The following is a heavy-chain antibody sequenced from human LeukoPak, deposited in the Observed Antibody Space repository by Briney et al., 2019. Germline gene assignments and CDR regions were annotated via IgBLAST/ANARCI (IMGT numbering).Heavy chain of an antibody. CDR2: ISSSSSYI. V-gene: IGHV3-21*01. J-gene: IGHJ4*02. CDR1: GFTFSSYS. D-gene: IGHD4-23*01. Sequence: GGSLRLSCAASGFTFSSYSMNWVRQAPGKGLEWVSSISSSSSYIYYADSAKGRFTISRDNAKNSLYLQMNSLRAEDTAVYYCARGGTVVTYYWGQGTLVTVSS. CDR3: ARGGTVVTYY.